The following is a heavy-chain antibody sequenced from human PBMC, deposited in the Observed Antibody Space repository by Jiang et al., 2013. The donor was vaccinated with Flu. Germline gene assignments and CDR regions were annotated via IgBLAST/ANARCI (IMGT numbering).Heavy chain of an antibody. D-gene: IGHD6-13*01. Sequence: TFSSYAISWVRQAPGQGLEWMGGIIPIFGTANYAQKFQGRVTITADESTSTAYMELSSLRSEDTAVYYCARAVVSAAAGTGNYYYYGMDVWGQGTTVTVSS. CDR3: ARAVVSAAAGTGNYYYYGMDV. CDR1: TFSSYA. CDR2: IIPIFGTA. V-gene: IGHV1-69*01. J-gene: IGHJ6*02.